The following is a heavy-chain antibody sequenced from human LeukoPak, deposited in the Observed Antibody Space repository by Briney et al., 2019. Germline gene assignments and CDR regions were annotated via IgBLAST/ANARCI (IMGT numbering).Heavy chain of an antibody. CDR2: ISGSGGAT. CDR3: ARASGDTVDTTTMGSY. V-gene: IGHV3-23*01. Sequence: PGGSLRLSCAASGFTFSSDAMSWVRQAPGKGLEWVSGISGSGGATYHADSVKGRFTISRDNSKNSLYLQMNSLRAEDTAVYYCARASGDTVDTTTMGSYWGQGTLVTVSS. J-gene: IGHJ4*02. D-gene: IGHD5-18*01. CDR1: GFTFSSDA.